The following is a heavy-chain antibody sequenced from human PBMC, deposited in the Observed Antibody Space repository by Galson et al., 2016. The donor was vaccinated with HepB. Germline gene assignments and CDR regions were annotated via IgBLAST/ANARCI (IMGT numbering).Heavy chain of an antibody. CDR2: ISYDGSNK. CDR3: AKGRDYLLREIDY. Sequence: SLRLSCAASGFTFSSYGMHWVRQAPGKGLEWVAVISYDGSNKHYADSVKGRFTVSRDNSKNTLYLQMNSLRAEDTAVYYCAKGRDYLLREIDYWGQGTLVTVSS. V-gene: IGHV3-30*18. J-gene: IGHJ4*02. CDR1: GFTFSSYG. D-gene: IGHD3-10*01.